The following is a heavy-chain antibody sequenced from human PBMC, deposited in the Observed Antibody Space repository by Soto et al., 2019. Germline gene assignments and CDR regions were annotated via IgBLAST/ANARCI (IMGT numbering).Heavy chain of an antibody. D-gene: IGHD6-25*01. V-gene: IGHV4-59*01. CDR3: TRSNKGIAAGGFDP. J-gene: IGHJ5*02. CDR1: GGSINAYY. Sequence: SVTLSLTCTVSGGSINAYYWNWIRQPSGKGLEWIGCVYYSGGTNYNPSLKSRVTISVDTSKNQFSLNLRSVTAADTAVYYCTRSNKGIAAGGFDPWGQGTLVTISS. CDR2: VYYSGGT.